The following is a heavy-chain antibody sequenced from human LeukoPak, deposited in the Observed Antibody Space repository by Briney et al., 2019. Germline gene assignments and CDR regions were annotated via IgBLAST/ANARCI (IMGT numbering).Heavy chain of an antibody. CDR1: GGTFSSYA. V-gene: IGHV1-69*06. J-gene: IGHJ4*02. Sequence: ASVKVSCKASGGTFSSYAISWVRQAPGQGLEWMGGIIPIFGTANYAQKFQGRVTITADKSTGTAYMELSSLRSEDTAVYYCARSPLYCSSTSCYESPLYYFDYWGQGTLVTVSS. D-gene: IGHD2-2*01. CDR2: IIPIFGTA. CDR3: ARSPLYCSSTSCYESPLYYFDY.